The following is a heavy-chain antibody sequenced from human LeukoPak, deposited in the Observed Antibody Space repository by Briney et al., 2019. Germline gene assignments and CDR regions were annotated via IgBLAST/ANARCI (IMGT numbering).Heavy chain of an antibody. D-gene: IGHD6-13*01. V-gene: IGHV3-48*04. Sequence: GSLRLSCAASGFTFSSYGMHWVRQAPGKGLEWVSYISSSSSTIYYADSVKGRFTISRDNAKNSLYLQMNSLKTEDTAVYYCTTTAPLAAAGTDDYWGQGTLVTVSS. CDR3: TTTAPLAAAGTDDY. J-gene: IGHJ4*02. CDR1: GFTFSSYG. CDR2: ISSSSSTI.